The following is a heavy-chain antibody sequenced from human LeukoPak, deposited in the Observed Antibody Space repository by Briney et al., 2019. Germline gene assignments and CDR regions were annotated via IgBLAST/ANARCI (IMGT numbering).Heavy chain of an antibody. V-gene: IGHV3-21*01. D-gene: IGHD6-19*01. J-gene: IGHJ4*02. CDR2: ISSSSSYI. Sequence: PGGSLRLSCAASGSTFSSYSMNWVRQAPGKGLEWVSSISSSSSYIYYADSVKGRFTISRDNAKNSLYLQMNSLRAEDTAVYYCARAASGYSSGWSFDYWGQGTLVTVSS. CDR3: ARAASGYSSGWSFDY. CDR1: GSTFSSYS.